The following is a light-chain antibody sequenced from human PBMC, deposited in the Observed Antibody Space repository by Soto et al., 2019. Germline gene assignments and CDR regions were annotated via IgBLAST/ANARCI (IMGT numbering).Light chain of an antibody. V-gene: IGLV3-21*02. Sequence: SYELTQPPAVSVAPGQTARFTGGGDNIGSKSVHWYQQKAGQAPVLVVYDDSDRPSGISERLSGSNSGNTATLTISTVEAGDEADYYCQVWDGSTDQVVFAGGTNSPS. J-gene: IGLJ2*01. CDR1: NIGSKS. CDR2: DDS. CDR3: QVWDGSTDQVV.